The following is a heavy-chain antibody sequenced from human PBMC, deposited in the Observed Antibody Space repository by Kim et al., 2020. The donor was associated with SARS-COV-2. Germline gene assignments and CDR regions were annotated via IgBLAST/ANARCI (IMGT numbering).Heavy chain of an antibody. V-gene: IGHV1-69*04. CDR1: GGTFSSYA. Sequence: SVKVSCKASGGTFSSYAISWVRQAPGQGLEWMGRIIPILGIANYAQKFQGRVTITADKSTSTAYMELSSLRSEDTAVYYCARGTLDAFDIWAKGQWSPSLQ. CDR2: IIPILGIA. J-gene: IGHJ3*02. CDR3: ARGTLDAFDI.